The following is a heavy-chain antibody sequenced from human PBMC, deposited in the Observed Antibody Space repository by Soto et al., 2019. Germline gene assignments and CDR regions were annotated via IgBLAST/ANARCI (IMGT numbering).Heavy chain of an antibody. Sequence: ASVKVSCKASGGTFSSYAISWVRQAPGQGLEWMGGIIPIFGTANYAQKFQGRVTITADESTSTAYMELSSLRSEDTAVYYCAGGGDDLLEMATYYFDYWGQGTLVTVSS. V-gene: IGHV1-69*13. J-gene: IGHJ4*02. D-gene: IGHD5-12*01. CDR1: GGTFSSYA. CDR3: AGGGDDLLEMATYYFDY. CDR2: IIPIFGTA.